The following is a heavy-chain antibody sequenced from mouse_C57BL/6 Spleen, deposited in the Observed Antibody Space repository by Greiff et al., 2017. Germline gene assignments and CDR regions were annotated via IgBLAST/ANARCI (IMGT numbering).Heavy chain of an antibody. J-gene: IGHJ4*01. V-gene: IGHV5-17*01. CDR1: GFTFSDYG. D-gene: IGHD2-5*01. CDR2: ISSGSSTI. CDR3: AREKRYYSNHVVAMDY. Sequence: EVQLVESGGGLVKPGGSLKLSCAASGFTFSDYGMHWVRQAPEKGLEWVAYISSGSSTIYYADTVKGRFTISRDNAKNTLFLQMTSLRSEDTAMYYCAREKRYYSNHVVAMDYWGQGTSVTVSS.